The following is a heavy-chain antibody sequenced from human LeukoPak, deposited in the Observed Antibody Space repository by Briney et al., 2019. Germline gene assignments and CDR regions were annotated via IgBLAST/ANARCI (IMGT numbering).Heavy chain of an antibody. V-gene: IGHV1-69*13. Sequence: SVKVSCKASGGTFSSYAISWVRQAPGQGLEWMGGNIPIFGTANYAQKFQGRVTITADESTSTAYIELSSLRSEDTAVYYCATRAFGGVIVIREHAFDIWGQGTMVTVSS. CDR3: ATRAFGGVIVIREHAFDI. J-gene: IGHJ3*02. D-gene: IGHD3-16*02. CDR2: NIPIFGTA. CDR1: GGTFSSYA.